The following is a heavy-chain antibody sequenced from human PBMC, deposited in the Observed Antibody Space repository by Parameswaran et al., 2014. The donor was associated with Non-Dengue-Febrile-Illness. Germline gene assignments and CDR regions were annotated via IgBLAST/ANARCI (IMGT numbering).Heavy chain of an antibody. Sequence: GARWIRQPPGKALEWLAHIFSNDEKSYSTSLKSRLTISKDTSKSQVVLTMTNMDPVDTATYYCARIRLTQHGWAFDIWGQGTMVTVSS. CDR3: ARIRLTQHGWAFDI. J-gene: IGHJ3*02. D-gene: IGHD2-15*01. CDR1: G. CDR2: IFSNDEK. V-gene: IGHV2-26*01.